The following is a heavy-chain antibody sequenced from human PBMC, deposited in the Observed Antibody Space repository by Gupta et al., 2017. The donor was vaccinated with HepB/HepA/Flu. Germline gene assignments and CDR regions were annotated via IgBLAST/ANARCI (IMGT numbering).Heavy chain of an antibody. J-gene: IGHJ5*02. CDR2: IHYSGNT. D-gene: IGHD2-8*01. V-gene: IGHV4-39*01. CDR1: GGSKSSSSYS. Sequence: QLQLQESGPGLVKPLETLSLTCTVSGGSKSSSSYSWGWIRQPPGKGLEWLGSIHYSGNTYDAPSLKIRVTISVATAKNRFSLTLRSVTAADTAVSYWASRLLMVYDDNFPPNEFTWFDPGGQGTMVTVSS. CDR3: ASRLLMVYDDNFPPNEFTWFDP.